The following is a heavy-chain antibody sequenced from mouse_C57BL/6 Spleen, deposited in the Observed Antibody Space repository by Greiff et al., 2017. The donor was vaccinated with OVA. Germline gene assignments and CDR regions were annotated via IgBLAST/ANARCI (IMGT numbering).Heavy chain of an antibody. CDR2: INPNYGTT. CDR3: AREAYYSNYHYAMDY. CDR1: GYSFTDYN. Sequence: EVQLKESGPELVKPGASVKISCKASGYSFTDYNMNWVKQSNGKSLEWIGVINPNYGTTSYNQKFKGKATLTVDQSSSTAYMQLNSLTSEDSAVYYCAREAYYSNYHYAMDYWGQGTSVTVSS. V-gene: IGHV1-39*01. D-gene: IGHD2-5*01. J-gene: IGHJ4*01.